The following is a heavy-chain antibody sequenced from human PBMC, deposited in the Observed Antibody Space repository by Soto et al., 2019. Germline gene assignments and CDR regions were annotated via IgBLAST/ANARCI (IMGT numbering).Heavy chain of an antibody. CDR1: GYTFTGYY. Sequence: QVQLVQSGAEVKKPGASVKVSCKASGYTFTGYYMPWVRQAPGQGLEWLGWINPNSGVTNYAQKFQGRVTMTRDTSISTGNMELSRLRSDDTAVYYCAIPASLTLHYYGMDVWGQGSTVTVS. V-gene: IGHV1-2*02. CDR3: AIPASLTLHYYGMDV. D-gene: IGHD1-20*01. CDR2: INPNSGVT. J-gene: IGHJ6*02.